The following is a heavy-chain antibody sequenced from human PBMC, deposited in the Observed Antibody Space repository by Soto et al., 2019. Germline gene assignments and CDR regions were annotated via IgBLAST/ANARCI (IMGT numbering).Heavy chain of an antibody. V-gene: IGHV4-31*03. CDR1: GGSISSGGYY. Sequence: TLSLTCTVSGGSISSGGYYWSWIRQHPGKGLEWIGYVYYSGSTYYNPSLKSRVTISVDTSKNQFSLKLSSVTAADTAVYYCARVFEKSGISDDYYGVDVWGQGTTVTVSS. J-gene: IGHJ6*02. CDR3: ARVFEKSGISDDYYGVDV. CDR2: VYYSGST. D-gene: IGHD2-21*01.